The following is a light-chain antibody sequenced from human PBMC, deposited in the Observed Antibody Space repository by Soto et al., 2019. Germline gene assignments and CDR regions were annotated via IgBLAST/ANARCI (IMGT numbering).Light chain of an antibody. Sequence: EIVMTQSPATLSVSPGERATLSCRASQSVGSNLAWFQQQPGQAPRLLIYGASTRATAIPARFSGSGSGTEFSLTISSLQSEDCAVYFCQQYNNWPRTFGPGTKVDIK. J-gene: IGKJ3*01. CDR1: QSVGSN. CDR3: QQYNNWPRT. V-gene: IGKV3-15*01. CDR2: GAS.